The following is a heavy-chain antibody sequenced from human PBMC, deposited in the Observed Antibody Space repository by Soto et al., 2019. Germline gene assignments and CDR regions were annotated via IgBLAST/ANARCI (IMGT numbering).Heavy chain of an antibody. J-gene: IGHJ6*02. D-gene: IGHD3-16*01. CDR2: ISGSGGST. V-gene: IGHV3-23*01. CDR1: VFTFSSYA. CDR3: AKSTSDPSYASYYYYYYGMDV. Sequence: GGSLRLSCAASVFTFSSYAMSWVRQARGKGLEWVSAISGSGGSTYYADSVKGRFTISRDNSKNTLYLQMNSLRAEDTAVYYCAKSTSDPSYASYYYYYYGMDVWGQGTTVTVSS.